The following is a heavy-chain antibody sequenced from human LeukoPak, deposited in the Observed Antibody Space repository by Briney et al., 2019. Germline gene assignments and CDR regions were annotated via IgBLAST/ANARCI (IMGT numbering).Heavy chain of an antibody. CDR2: IYYSWST. V-gene: IGHV4-59*01. D-gene: IGHD4-11*01. Sequence: SKTLSITETASGGSISSYYWSWIRQPPGKGLEWIGYIYYSWSTNYNPSLKSRVTISVDTSKNQFSLKLSSVTAADTAVYYCARYSNYGDYYYYYMDVWGKGTTVTVSS. CDR3: ARYSNYGDYYYYYMDV. CDR1: GGSISSYY. J-gene: IGHJ6*03.